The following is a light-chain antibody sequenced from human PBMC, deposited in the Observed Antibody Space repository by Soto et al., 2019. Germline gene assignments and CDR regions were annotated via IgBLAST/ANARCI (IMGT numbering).Light chain of an antibody. Sequence: EIVLTQSPGTLSLSPGERATLSCRASQSVSGSYLAWYQQKPGQAPRLLIYGASTRATGIPDRFTGSGSGTDFTLTISRLEPEDFAVYYCQQYVTSPWTFGQETKVEI. CDR1: QSVSGSY. CDR3: QQYVTSPWT. V-gene: IGKV3-20*01. CDR2: GAS. J-gene: IGKJ1*01.